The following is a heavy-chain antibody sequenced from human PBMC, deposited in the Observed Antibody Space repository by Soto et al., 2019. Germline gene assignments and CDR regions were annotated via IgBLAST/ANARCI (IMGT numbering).Heavy chain of an antibody. Sequence: SETLSLTCAVYGGSFSGYYWSWIRQPPGKGLEWIGEINHSGSTNYNPSLKSRVTISVDTSKNQFSLKLSSVTAADTAVYYCARSVAATFDYWGQGTLVTVSS. CDR3: ARSVAATFDY. CDR1: GGSFSGYY. D-gene: IGHD6-19*01. V-gene: IGHV4-34*01. J-gene: IGHJ4*02. CDR2: INHSGST.